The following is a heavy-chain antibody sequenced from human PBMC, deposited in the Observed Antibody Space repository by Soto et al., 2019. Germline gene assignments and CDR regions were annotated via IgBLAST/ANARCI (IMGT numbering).Heavy chain of an antibody. CDR1: GFSLSTSEVC. CDR3: AHTSSCGGGCYFQH. D-gene: IGHD2-21*02. V-gene: IGHV2-5*02. CDR2: IYWDDDK. Sequence: QITLKESGPTLVKPTQTLTLTCTFSGFSLSTSEVCVGWIRQPPGKALEWLALIYWDDDKRYSPSLQSRLTITKDTSKNQVVLTMTNMDPVDTATYYCAHTSSCGGGCYFQHWGQGTLVTVSS. J-gene: IGHJ1*01.